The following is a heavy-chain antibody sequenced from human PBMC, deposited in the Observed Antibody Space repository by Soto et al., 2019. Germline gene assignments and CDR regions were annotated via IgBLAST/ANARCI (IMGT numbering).Heavy chain of an antibody. V-gene: IGHV1-2*02. Sequence: QVQLAQSGPEVKKPGASVKVSYKAFGYTFTGYFIHWVRQAPGQGLEWLGWINPNSGATKYAQKFQGRVTLTRDTSINTAYMEMSMLRSDDTAVYYCARGGGTILAPLPWGQGTLVTVSS. CDR1: GYTFTGYF. D-gene: IGHD3-3*01. J-gene: IGHJ5*02. CDR2: INPNSGAT. CDR3: ARGGGTILAPLP.